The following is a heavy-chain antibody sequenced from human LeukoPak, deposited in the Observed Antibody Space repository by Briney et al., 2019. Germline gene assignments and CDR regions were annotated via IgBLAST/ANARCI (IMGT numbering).Heavy chain of an antibody. V-gene: IGHV4-39*02. CDR2: IYYSGST. D-gene: IGHD6-13*01. CDR1: GGSISSSSYY. J-gene: IGHJ1*01. CDR3: AREGMPPWGYSSSWYRYLQH. Sequence: SETLSLTCTVSGGSISSSSYYWGWIRQPPGKGLEWIGSIYYSGSTYYNPSLKSRVTISVDTSKNQFSLKLSSVTAADTAVYYCAREGMPPWGYSSSWYRYLQHWGQGTLVTVSS.